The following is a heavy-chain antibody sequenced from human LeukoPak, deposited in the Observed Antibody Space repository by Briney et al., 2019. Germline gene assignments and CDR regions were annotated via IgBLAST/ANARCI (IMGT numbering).Heavy chain of an antibody. CDR1: GFIFTNAW. Sequence: GGSLRLSCTASGFIFTNAWMNWVRQAPGKGLEWVGRIKTRTDGGATEYAAPVKGRFIISRDDSKNTLYLDMNNLQTEDTAVYYCALPALGHFDSWGQGTLVTVSS. J-gene: IGHJ4*02. CDR3: ALPALGHFDS. CDR2: IKTRTDGGAT. V-gene: IGHV3-15*01. D-gene: IGHD3-3*02.